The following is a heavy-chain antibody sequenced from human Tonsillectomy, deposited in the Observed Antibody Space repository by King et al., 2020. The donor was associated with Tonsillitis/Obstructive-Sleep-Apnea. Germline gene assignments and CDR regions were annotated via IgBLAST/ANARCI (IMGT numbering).Heavy chain of an antibody. CDR3: ASLTTDPDDNWFDP. V-gene: IGHV5-10-1*01. Sequence: QLVQSGAEVKKPGKSLRISGRGSGNSFPSYWISGVRQIPGKALEWRGRFYPSDSYTNYSPSFQGHVTISADKSISTAYLQWSSLKASDTAMYYCASLTTDPDDNWFDPWGQGTLVTVSS. CDR1: GNSFPSYW. D-gene: IGHD3-3*01. J-gene: IGHJ5*02. CDR2: FYPSDSYT.